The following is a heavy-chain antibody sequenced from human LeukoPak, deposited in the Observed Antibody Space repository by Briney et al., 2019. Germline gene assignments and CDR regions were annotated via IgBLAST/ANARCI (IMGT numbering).Heavy chain of an antibody. CDR1: GYTFTSYG. J-gene: IGHJ5*02. V-gene: IGHV1-18*01. Sequence: ASVKVSCKASGYTFTSYGISWVRQAPGQGLEWMGWISAYNGNTNYAQKLQGRVTMTTDTSTSTAYMELRSLRSDDTAVYYCAREAGYCSSASCHYNWFDPWGQGTLVIVSP. CDR3: AREAGYCSSASCHYNWFDP. D-gene: IGHD2-2*01. CDR2: ISAYNGNT.